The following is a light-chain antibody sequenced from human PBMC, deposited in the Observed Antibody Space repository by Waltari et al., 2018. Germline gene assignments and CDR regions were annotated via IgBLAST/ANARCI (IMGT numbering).Light chain of an antibody. Sequence: DIVMTQSPDSLAVSLGERATINCKSSQSVLYRSNNKHFLAWYQQRPGQSPKLLIYWASTRESGVPDRFSGSGSGTDFTLTISSLQAEDVAVYYCQQYYTTPPTFGPGTKVDIK. CDR2: WAS. V-gene: IGKV4-1*01. CDR1: QSVLYRSNNKHF. J-gene: IGKJ3*01. CDR3: QQYYTTPPT.